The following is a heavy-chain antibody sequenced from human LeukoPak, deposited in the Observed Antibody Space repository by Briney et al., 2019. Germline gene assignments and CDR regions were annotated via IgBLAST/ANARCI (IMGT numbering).Heavy chain of an antibody. CDR3: ARMLLRFPTNWFDP. J-gene: IGHJ5*02. D-gene: IGHD3-3*01. V-gene: IGHV4-30-4*08. CDR2: IYYSGST. CDR1: GGSISSGDYY. Sequence: SETLSLTCTVSGGSISSGDYYWSWIRQPPGKGLEWIGYIYYSGSTYYNPSLKSRVTISVDMSKNQFSLKLSSVTAADTAVYYCARMLLRFPTNWFDPWGQGTLVTVSS.